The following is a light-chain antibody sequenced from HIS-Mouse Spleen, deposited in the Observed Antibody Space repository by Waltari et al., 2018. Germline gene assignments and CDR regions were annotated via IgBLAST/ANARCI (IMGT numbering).Light chain of an antibody. CDR1: SSAVGSYNL. CDR2: EGS. J-gene: IGLJ2*01. Sequence: QSALTQPASVSGSPGQSVTISCTGTSSAVGSYNLVSCYQQHPGQAPKLMIYEGSKRPSGVSNRFSGSKSGNTASLTISGLQAEDEADYYCCSYAGSSTLVFGGGTKLTVL. CDR3: CSYAGSSTLV. V-gene: IGLV2-23*01.